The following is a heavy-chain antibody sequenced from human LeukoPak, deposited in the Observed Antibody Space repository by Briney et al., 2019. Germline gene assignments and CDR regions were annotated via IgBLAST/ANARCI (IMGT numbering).Heavy chain of an antibody. Sequence: SETLSLTCTVSGGSISSSSYYWGWIRQPPGKGLEWIGSIYYSGSTYYNPSLKSRVTITVDTSKNQFSLKLSSVTAADTAVYYCARDSAGYYYDNSGYWFDPWGQGTLVTVSS. J-gene: IGHJ5*02. CDR2: IYYSGST. CDR1: GGSISSSSYY. V-gene: IGHV4-39*02. CDR3: ARDSAGYYYDNSGYWFDP. D-gene: IGHD3-22*01.